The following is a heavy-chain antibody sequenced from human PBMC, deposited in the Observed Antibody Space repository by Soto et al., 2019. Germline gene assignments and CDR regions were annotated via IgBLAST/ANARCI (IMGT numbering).Heavy chain of an antibody. CDR1: EITFSSFG. J-gene: IGHJ4*02. CDR2: ASYDGSYK. Sequence: QVQLVESVGGVVRPGRSLRLSCAASEITFSSFGMHWVRQAPGKGLEWEAVASYDGSYKYYADSVKGRFTISRDNSKNTLYLQMNSLRAEDMAVYYCAKERSVVATTPDFDYWGQGTLVTVSS. D-gene: IGHD5-12*01. V-gene: IGHV3-30*18. CDR3: AKERSVVATTPDFDY.